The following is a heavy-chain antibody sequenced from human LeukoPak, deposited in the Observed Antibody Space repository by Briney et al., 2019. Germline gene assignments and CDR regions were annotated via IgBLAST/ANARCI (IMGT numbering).Heavy chain of an antibody. CDR1: GFTYSSYG. J-gene: IGHJ4*02. D-gene: IGHD3-9*01. Sequence: GGSLRLSCAASGFTYSSYGMHWVRQDPGKGLEWVAVISYDGSNKYYADSVKGRFTISRDNSKNTLYLQMNSLRAEDTAVYYCARDHFDHFDYWGQGTLVTLSS. V-gene: IGHV3-30*19. CDR2: ISYDGSNK. CDR3: ARDHFDHFDY.